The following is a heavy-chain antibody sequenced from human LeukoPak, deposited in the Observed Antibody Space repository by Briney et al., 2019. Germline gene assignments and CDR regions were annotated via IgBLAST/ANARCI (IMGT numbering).Heavy chain of an antibody. V-gene: IGHV4-4*07. CDR2: IDTSGST. J-gene: IGHJ6*03. CDR1: GGSISSYY. CDR3: ARVLVGANYYYYYMDV. D-gene: IGHD1-26*01. Sequence: PSETLSLTCTVSGGSISSYYWSWIRQPAGKGLEWIGRIDTSGSTNYNPSLKSRVTMSVDTSKNQFSLRLSSVTAADTAVYYCARVLVGANYYYYYMDVWGKGTTVTVSS.